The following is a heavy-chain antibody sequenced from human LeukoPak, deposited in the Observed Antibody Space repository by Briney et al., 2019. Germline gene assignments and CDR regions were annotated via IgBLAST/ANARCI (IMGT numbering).Heavy chain of an antibody. V-gene: IGHV4-34*01. CDR1: GGSFSGYY. CDR3: ERGLTLPEYYDRSGYYDAFDI. CDR2: INHSGST. Sequence: KPSETLSLTCAVYGGSFSGYYWSWIRQPPGKGRWWMGEINHSGSTNYNPSLKSRVTISVDTSKNQFSLKLSSVTAADMAVYYCERGLTLPEYYDRSGYYDAFDIWSQGTMVTVSS. J-gene: IGHJ3*02. D-gene: IGHD3-22*01.